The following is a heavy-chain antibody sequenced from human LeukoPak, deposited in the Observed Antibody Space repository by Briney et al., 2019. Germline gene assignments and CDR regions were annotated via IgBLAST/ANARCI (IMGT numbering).Heavy chain of an antibody. D-gene: IGHD3-22*01. CDR2: IIPIFGTA. Sequence: SSVKVSCKASGGTFSSYAISWVRQAPGQGLEWMGRIIPIFGTANYAQKFQGRVTITTDESTSTAYMELSSLRSEDTAVYYCAREGYYDSSGYPDGDDAFDIWGQGTMVTVSS. CDR1: GGTFSSYA. CDR3: AREGYYDSSGYPDGDDAFDI. J-gene: IGHJ3*02. V-gene: IGHV1-69*05.